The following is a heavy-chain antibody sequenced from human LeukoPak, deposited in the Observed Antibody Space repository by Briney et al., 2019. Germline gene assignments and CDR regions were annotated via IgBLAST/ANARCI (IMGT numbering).Heavy chain of an antibody. V-gene: IGHV4-61*02. Sequence: SETLSLTCTVSGGSISSGSYYWSWIRQPAGKGLEWIGRLYASGSTYYNPSLKSRVTISVDTSKNQFSLKLISVTAADTAVYYCARGPGYYYDSSGYFYVGRFDYWGQGTLVTVSS. CDR2: LYASGST. CDR1: GGSISSGSYY. D-gene: IGHD3-22*01. CDR3: ARGPGYYYDSSGYFYVGRFDY. J-gene: IGHJ4*02.